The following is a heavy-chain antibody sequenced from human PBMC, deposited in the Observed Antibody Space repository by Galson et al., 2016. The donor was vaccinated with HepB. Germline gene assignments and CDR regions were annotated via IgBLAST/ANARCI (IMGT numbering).Heavy chain of an antibody. J-gene: IGHJ4*02. Sequence: SLRLSCAASGFTFCSYWITWVRQAPGRGLEWVANIKKDGSERFYVDSVWGRFTISRDNSKNSLYLQMNSLRAEDTAVYYCASQGKDFWSGSPDFWGKGTLVTVSS. CDR3: ASQGKDFWSGSPDF. D-gene: IGHD3-3*01. CDR1: GFTFCSYW. CDR2: IKKDGSER. V-gene: IGHV3-7*01.